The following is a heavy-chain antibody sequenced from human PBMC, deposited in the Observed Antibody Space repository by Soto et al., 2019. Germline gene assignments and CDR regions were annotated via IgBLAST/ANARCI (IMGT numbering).Heavy chain of an antibody. V-gene: IGHV3-33*01. J-gene: IGHJ4*02. CDR3: ARRGREWLERGIYYFDY. CDR1: GFTFSSYG. D-gene: IGHD6-19*01. Sequence: GGSLRLSCAASGFTFSSYGMHWVRQAPGKGLEWVAVIWYDGSNKYYADSVKGRFTISRDNSKNTLYLQMNSLRAEDTAVYYCARRGREWLERGIYYFDYWGQGTLVTVSS. CDR2: IWYDGSNK.